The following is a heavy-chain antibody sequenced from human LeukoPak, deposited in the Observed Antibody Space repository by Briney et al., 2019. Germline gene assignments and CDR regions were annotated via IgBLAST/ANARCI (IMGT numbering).Heavy chain of an antibody. CDR1: GGSISGYY. D-gene: IGHD3-9*01. CDR2: IYYSGST. J-gene: IGHJ5*02. CDR3: AREFRVLRYFDWLLYWFDP. Sequence: SETLSLTCTVSGGSISGYYWSWIRQPPGKGLEWIGYIYYSGSTSYNPSLKSRVTISVDTSKNQFSLKLSSVTAADTAVYYCAREFRVLRYFDWLLYWFDPWGQGTLVTVSS. V-gene: IGHV4-59*01.